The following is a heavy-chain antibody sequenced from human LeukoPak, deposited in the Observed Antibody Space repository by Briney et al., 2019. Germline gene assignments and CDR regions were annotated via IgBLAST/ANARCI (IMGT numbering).Heavy chain of an antibody. Sequence: PSQTLSLTCTVSGGSISSGGYYWSWIRQHPGKGLEWFGYIYYSGSTYYNPSLKSRVTISVDTSKNQFSLKLSSVTAADTAVYYCARGRYYYDPRGAFDIWGQGTMVTVSS. CDR2: IYYSGST. CDR3: ARGRYYYDPRGAFDI. CDR1: GGSISSGGYY. D-gene: IGHD3-22*01. J-gene: IGHJ3*02. V-gene: IGHV4-31*03.